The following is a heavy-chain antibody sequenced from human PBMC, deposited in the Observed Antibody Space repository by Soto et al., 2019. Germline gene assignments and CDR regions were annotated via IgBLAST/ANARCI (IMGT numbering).Heavy chain of an antibody. Sequence: EVQLVESGGGLVKPGGSLRLSCAASGFTFSNAWMNWVRQAPGKGLEWVGRVKSRTDGGTTDYAAAVKGRFTISRDDSKNTLYLQMNSLKTEDTAVYYCSTVVGTLFRGARDSAYYGMDVWGQGTTVTVSS. V-gene: IGHV3-15*07. D-gene: IGHD3-10*01. CDR3: STVVGTLFRGARDSAYYGMDV. J-gene: IGHJ6*02. CDR2: VKSRTDGGTT. CDR1: GFTFSNAW.